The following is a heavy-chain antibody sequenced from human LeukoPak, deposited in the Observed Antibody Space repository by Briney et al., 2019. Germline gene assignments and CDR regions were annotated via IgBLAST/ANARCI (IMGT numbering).Heavy chain of an antibody. CDR1: GGSISSSSYY. V-gene: IGHV4-39*01. D-gene: IGHD1-26*01. Sequence: PSETLSLTCTVSGGSISSSSYYWGWIRQPPGKGLEWIGSIYYSGSTYYNPSLKSRVTISVDTSKNQFSLKLTSVTAADTAVYYCARPKVRELVLDYWGQGTLVTVSS. J-gene: IGHJ4*02. CDR2: IYYSGST. CDR3: ARPKVRELVLDY.